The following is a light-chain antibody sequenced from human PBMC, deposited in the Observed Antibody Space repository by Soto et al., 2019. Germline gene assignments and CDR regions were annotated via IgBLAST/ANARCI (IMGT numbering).Light chain of an antibody. V-gene: IGKV3-20*01. Sequence: EIVLTQSPGTLSLSPGETATLSCRASQSVSSSYLAWYQQKPGQAPRLLIYGASSRATGIPDRFSGSGSGTDFALTISRLEPEDFAVYYCQQYGSSPLTFGGGTKVDIK. CDR2: GAS. CDR1: QSVSSSY. CDR3: QQYGSSPLT. J-gene: IGKJ4*01.